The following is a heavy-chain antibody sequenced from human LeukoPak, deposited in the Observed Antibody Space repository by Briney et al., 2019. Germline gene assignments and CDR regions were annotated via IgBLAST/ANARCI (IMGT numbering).Heavy chain of an antibody. CDR2: IRSNGGST. CDR1: GFTFSSYA. CDR3: ARDADLRDYDSSGYYSY. V-gene: IGHV3-64*04. Sequence: GGSLRLSCSASGFTFSSYAMHWVRQAPGKGLEYVSAIRSNGGSTYYADSVKGRFTISRDNAKNSLYLQMNSLRAEDTAVYYCARDADLRDYDSSGYYSYWGQGTLVTVSS. D-gene: IGHD3-22*01. J-gene: IGHJ4*02.